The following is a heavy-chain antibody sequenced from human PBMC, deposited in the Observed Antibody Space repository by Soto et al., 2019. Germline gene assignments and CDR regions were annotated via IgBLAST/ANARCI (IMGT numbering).Heavy chain of an antibody. CDR2: IIPIFGTA. Sequence: SVKVSCKASGGTFSRYAISWVRQAPGQGLEWMGGIIPIFGTANYAQKFQGRVTITADESTSTAYMELSSLRSEDTAVYYCARVWQQLANWFDPWGQGTLVTVSS. CDR1: GGTFSRYA. CDR3: ARVWQQLANWFDP. J-gene: IGHJ5*02. V-gene: IGHV1-69*13. D-gene: IGHD6-13*01.